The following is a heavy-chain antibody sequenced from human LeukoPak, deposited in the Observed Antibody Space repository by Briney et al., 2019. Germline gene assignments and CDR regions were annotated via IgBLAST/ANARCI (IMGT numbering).Heavy chain of an antibody. J-gene: IGHJ4*02. CDR1: GFTFTTYW. CDR3: VKDRWVDY. CDR2: ISSDGGKT. V-gene: IGHV3-64D*09. Sequence: GGSLRLSCAASGFTFTTYWMHWVRQAPGKGLEYVSSISSDGGKTYYPDSVKGRFTISRDNSKSTLYLQMSSLRSEDTAVYYCVKDRWVDYWGQGILVTVSS. D-gene: IGHD4-23*01.